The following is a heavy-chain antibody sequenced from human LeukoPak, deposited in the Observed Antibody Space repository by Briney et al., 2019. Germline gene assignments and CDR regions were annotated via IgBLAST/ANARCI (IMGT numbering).Heavy chain of an antibody. CDR2: ISYDGSNK. CDR3: AKDLELLWFGESPNDY. CDR1: GFTFGSYG. J-gene: IGHJ4*02. V-gene: IGHV3-30*18. Sequence: GGSLRLSCAASGFTFGSYGMHWVRQAPGKGLEWVAVISYDGSNKYYADSVKGRFTISRDNSKNTLYLQMNSLRAEDTAVYYCAKDLELLWFGESPNDYWGQGTLVTVSS. D-gene: IGHD3-10*01.